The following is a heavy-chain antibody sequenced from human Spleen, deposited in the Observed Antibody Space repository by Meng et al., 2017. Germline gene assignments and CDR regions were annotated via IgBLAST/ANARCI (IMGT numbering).Heavy chain of an antibody. CDR2: ISSSGSTI. Sequence: GESLKISCAASGFTFSSYAMNWVRQAPGKGLEWVSYISSSGSTIYYADSVKGRFTISRDNAKNSLYLQMNSLRAEDTAVYYCARDRPPDAGRPNYDSSGYYGYWGQGTLVTVSS. CDR3: ARDRPPDAGRPNYDSSGYYGY. J-gene: IGHJ4*02. V-gene: IGHV3-48*03. D-gene: IGHD3-22*01. CDR1: GFTFSSYA.